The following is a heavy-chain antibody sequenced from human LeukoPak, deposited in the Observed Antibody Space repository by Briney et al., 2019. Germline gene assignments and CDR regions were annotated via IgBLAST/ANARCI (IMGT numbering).Heavy chain of an antibody. J-gene: IGHJ4*02. CDR1: GASITSYY. D-gene: IGHD3-10*01. CDR2: INNSGST. Sequence: SETLSLTCTVSGASITSYYWSWIRQPPGKGPGPIGYINNSGSTTYNPSLKSRVTMSVDMSKSQFSLNLSSVTAADTAGYYCATTQGNLFGYWGQGTLATVSS. V-gene: IGHV4-59*08. CDR3: ATTQGNLFGY.